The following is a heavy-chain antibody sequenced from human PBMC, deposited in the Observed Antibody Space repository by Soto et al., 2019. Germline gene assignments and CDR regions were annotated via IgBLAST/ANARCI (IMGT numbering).Heavy chain of an antibody. CDR3: ARRSTVTTHYGMDV. Sequence: QLQLQESGPGRVKPSETLSLTCTVSGGSISSSSYYWGWIRQPPGKGLEWIGSIYYSGSTYYNPSLKCRVTISVDTSKNQFSPKLSSVTAADTAVYYCARRSTVTTHYGMDVWGQGTTVTVSS. CDR1: GGSISSSSYY. V-gene: IGHV4-39*01. D-gene: IGHD4-17*01. CDR2: IYYSGST. J-gene: IGHJ6*02.